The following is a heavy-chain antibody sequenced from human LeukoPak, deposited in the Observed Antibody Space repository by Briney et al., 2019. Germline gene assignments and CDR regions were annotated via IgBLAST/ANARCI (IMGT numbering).Heavy chain of an antibody. CDR1: GYSISSDYY. V-gene: IGHV4-38-2*01. D-gene: IGHD3-10*01. CDR2: IYHSGST. J-gene: IGHJ4*02. Sequence: SETLSLTCAVSGYSISSDYYWGWIRQPPGKGLEWIGSIYHSGSTYYNPSLKSRVTISVDTSKNQFSLKLSSVTAADTAVYYCAIPMVRVTYHFDYWGQGTLVTVSS. CDR3: AIPMVRVTYHFDY.